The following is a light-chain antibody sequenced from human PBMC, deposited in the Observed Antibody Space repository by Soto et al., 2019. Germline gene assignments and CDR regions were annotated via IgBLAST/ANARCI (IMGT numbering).Light chain of an antibody. Sequence: IQLTQSPSSLSASVGDRVTITCRASQDITNSLAWYQQKPGKAPNLLIYAASTLQSGVPSRLSGSGSGTDFTLTISSLQPEDFATYYCQQLNSYPFTFGPGTKVDIK. CDR3: QQLNSYPFT. CDR2: AAS. CDR1: QDITNS. V-gene: IGKV1-9*01. J-gene: IGKJ3*01.